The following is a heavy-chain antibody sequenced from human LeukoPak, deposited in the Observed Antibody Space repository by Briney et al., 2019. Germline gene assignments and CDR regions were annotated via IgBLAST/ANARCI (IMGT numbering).Heavy chain of an antibody. J-gene: IGHJ4*02. V-gene: IGHV3-11*01. CDR3: ARRRDFIDY. CDR2: SSSSGSTI. Sequence: PGGSLILSCAASGFTLSDYYMSWIRQAPGKGLEWVSYSSSSGSTIYYADSVKGRFAISRDNAKNSLYLQMNSLRDEDTAVYYCARRRDFIDYWGQGTLVTVSS. D-gene: IGHD3/OR15-3a*01. CDR1: GFTLSDYY.